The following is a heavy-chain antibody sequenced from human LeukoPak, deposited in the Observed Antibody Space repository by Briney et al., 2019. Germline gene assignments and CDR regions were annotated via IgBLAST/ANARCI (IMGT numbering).Heavy chain of an antibody. V-gene: IGHV1-69*13. D-gene: IGHD3-3*01. CDR2: IIPIFGTA. J-gene: IGHJ4*02. CDR3: ARERVWSGYYTEDGDY. CDR1: GGTFSSYA. Sequence: ASVTVSCKASGGTFSSYAISWVRQAPGQGLEWMGGIIPIFGTANYAQKFQGRVTITADESTSTAYMELSSLRSEDTAVYYCARERVWSGYYTEDGDYWGQETLVTVSS.